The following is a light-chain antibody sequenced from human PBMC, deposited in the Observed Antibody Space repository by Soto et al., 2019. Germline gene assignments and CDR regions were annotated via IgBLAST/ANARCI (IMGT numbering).Light chain of an antibody. CDR3: QQYKNSPPGT. Sequence: EIVMTQSPATLSVSPGERAALSCRASQSVSRSLAWYLQNPGQAPRLLIYGPSTRATGIPARFSGSGSGTEFPLTFSSLQSEDFAVYYDQQYKNSPPGTFGQGTKLEI. J-gene: IGKJ2*01. V-gene: IGKV3-15*01. CDR2: GPS. CDR1: QSVSRS.